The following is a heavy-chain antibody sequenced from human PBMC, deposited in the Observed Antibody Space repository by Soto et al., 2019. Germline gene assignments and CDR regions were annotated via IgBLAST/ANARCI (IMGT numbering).Heavy chain of an antibody. V-gene: IGHV4-59*01. D-gene: IGHD3-9*01. CDR1: GGSISSYY. CDR2: IYYSGST. J-gene: IGHJ4*02. Sequence: PSETLSLTCTVSGGSISSYYWSWIRQPPGKGLEWIGYIYYSGSTNYNPSLKSRVTISVDTSKNQFSLKLSSVTAADTAVYYCAALDILTPPAHFDYWGKGTLVPVPS. CDR3: AALDILTPPAHFDY.